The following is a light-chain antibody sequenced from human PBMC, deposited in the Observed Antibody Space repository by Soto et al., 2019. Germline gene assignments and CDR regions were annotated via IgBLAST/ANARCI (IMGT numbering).Light chain of an antibody. CDR1: QTISSW. CDR2: DAS. Sequence: DIQMTQSRSTLSGSVGDRVTITFLASQTISSWLAWYQQKPQKAPKLLIFDASTLESGVPSRFSGSGSGTEFTLTISSLQPDDFATYYCQQYNTYQGTFGPGTKVDI. J-gene: IGKJ1*01. CDR3: QQYNTYQGT. V-gene: IGKV1-5*01.